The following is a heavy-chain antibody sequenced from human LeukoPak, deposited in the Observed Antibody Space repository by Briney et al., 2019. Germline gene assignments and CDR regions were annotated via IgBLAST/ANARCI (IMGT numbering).Heavy chain of an antibody. V-gene: IGHV3-30*18. CDR1: GFTFSSYG. Sequence: GGSLRLSCAASGFTFSSYGMHWVRQAPGKGLEWVAVISYDGSNKYYADSVKGRFTISRDNSKNTLYLQMNSLRAEDTAVYYCAKCWYQLLKHVHFDYWGQGTLVTVSS. CDR2: ISYDGSNK. J-gene: IGHJ4*02. D-gene: IGHD2-2*01. CDR3: AKCWYQLLKHVHFDY.